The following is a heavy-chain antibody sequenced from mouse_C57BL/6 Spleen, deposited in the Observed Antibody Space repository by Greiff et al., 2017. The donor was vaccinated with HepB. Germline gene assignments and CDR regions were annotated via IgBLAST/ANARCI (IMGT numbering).Heavy chain of an antibody. CDR1: GYAFSSYW. CDR3: ARSLGIYYDYDDD. J-gene: IGHJ2*01. D-gene: IGHD2-4*01. Sequence: QVQLQQSGAELVKPGASVKISCKASGYAFSSYWMNWVKQRPGKGLEWIGQIYPGDGDTNYNGKFKGKATLTADKSSSTAYMQHSSLTSEDSAVYFCARSLGIYYDYDDDWGQGTTLTGSS. V-gene: IGHV1-80*01. CDR2: IYPGDGDT.